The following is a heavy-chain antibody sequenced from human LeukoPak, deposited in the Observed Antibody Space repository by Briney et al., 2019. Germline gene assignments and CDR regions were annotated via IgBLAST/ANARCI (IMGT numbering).Heavy chain of an antibody. CDR1: GGSFSGYY. Sequence: SQTLSLTCAVYGGSFSGYYWSWIRQPPGKGLEWIGEINHSGSTNYNPSLKSRVTISVDTSKNQFSLKLSSVTAADTAVYYCARRRGGYPDWGQGTMVTVSS. CDR2: INHSGST. V-gene: IGHV4-34*01. CDR3: ARRRGGYPD. D-gene: IGHD5-12*01. J-gene: IGHJ3*01.